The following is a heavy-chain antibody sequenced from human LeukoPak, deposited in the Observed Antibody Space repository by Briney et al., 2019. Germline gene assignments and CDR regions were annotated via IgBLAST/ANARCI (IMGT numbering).Heavy chain of an antibody. CDR1: GFTFSDYY. D-gene: IGHD3-10*01. CDR3: ARGTMASDF. J-gene: IGHJ4*02. Sequence: PGGSLRLSCAASGFTFSDYYMTWICQTPGKGLEWVSYISISGTTTFYVDSVKGRFTISRDNTKNSLYLQMNSLRAEDTAMYYCARGTMASDFWGQGTLVTVSS. V-gene: IGHV3-11*01. CDR2: ISISGTTT.